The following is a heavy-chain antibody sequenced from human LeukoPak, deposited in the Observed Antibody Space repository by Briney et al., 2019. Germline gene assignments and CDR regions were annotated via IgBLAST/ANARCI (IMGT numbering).Heavy chain of an antibody. Sequence: ASVKVSCKASGGNFNNNAFNWVRQAPGQGLECMGRIISKFGTSNYDPKFQGRVTITRNTSISTAYMELSSLRSEDTAVYYCARGSRVTDYWGQGTLVTVSS. CDR3: ARGSRVTDY. J-gene: IGHJ4*02. V-gene: IGHV1-8*03. D-gene: IGHD5-18*01. CDR2: IISKFGTS. CDR1: GGNFNNNA.